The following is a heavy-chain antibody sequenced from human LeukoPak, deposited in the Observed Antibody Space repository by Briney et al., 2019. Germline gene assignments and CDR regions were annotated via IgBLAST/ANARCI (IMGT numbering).Heavy chain of an antibody. Sequence: PGGSLRLSCAASGFTFSSYAMHWVRQAPGKGLEWVAVISYDGSNKYYADSVKGRFTISRDNSKNTLYLQMNSLRAEDTAVYYCASLVQFDYWGQETLVTVSS. J-gene: IGHJ4*02. CDR1: GFTFSSYA. CDR2: ISYDGSNK. V-gene: IGHV3-30-3*01. CDR3: ASLVQFDY.